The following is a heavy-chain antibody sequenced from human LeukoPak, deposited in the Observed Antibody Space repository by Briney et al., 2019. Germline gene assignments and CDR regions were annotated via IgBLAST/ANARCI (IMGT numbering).Heavy chain of an antibody. CDR1: GFTFSSYS. D-gene: IGHD5-12*01. CDR2: ISSSSSTI. Sequence: GGSLRLSCAASGFTFSSYSMNWVRHAPGKGLEWVSYISSSSSTIYYADSVKGRFTISRDNAKNSLYLQMNSLRAEDTAVYYCARDEVATLFDYWGQGALVTVSS. CDR3: ARDEVATLFDY. V-gene: IGHV3-48*01. J-gene: IGHJ4*02.